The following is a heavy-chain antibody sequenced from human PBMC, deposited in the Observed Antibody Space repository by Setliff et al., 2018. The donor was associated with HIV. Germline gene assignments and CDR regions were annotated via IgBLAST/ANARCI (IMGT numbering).Heavy chain of an antibody. D-gene: IGHD3-3*01. CDR1: GATFNSYA. CDR2: IIPIFGTA. V-gene: IGHV1-69*13. Sequence: SVKVSCKASGATFNSYAISWVRQAPGQGLEWMGGIIPIFGTANYAQKFQGRVTITADESTSTAYMELSSLRSEDTAVYYCARELGTREWLGYYYYYGMDVWGQGTTVTVSS. CDR3: ARELGTREWLGYYYYYGMDV. J-gene: IGHJ6*02.